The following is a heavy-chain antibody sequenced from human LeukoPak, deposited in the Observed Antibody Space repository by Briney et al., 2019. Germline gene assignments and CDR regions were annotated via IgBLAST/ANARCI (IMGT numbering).Heavy chain of an antibody. D-gene: IGHD2-15*01. CDR3: ARDPQGYCSGGSCYYYGMDV. Sequence: ASVTVSCTASGYTFTSYGISWVRQAPGQGLEWMGWISAYNGNTNYAQKLQGRVTMTTDTSTSTAYMELRSLRSDDTAVYYCARDPQGYCSGGSCYYYGMDVWGQGTTVTVSS. V-gene: IGHV1-18*01. CDR2: ISAYNGNT. J-gene: IGHJ6*02. CDR1: GYTFTSYG.